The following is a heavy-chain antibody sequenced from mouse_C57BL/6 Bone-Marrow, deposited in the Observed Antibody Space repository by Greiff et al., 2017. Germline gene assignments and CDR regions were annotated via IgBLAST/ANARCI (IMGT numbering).Heavy chain of an antibody. D-gene: IGHD2-5*01. CDR2: ISDGGSYT. Sequence: EVQRVESGGGLVKPGGSLKLSCAASGFTFSSYAMSWVRQTPEKRLEWVATISDGGSYTYYPDNVKGRFTISRDNAKNNLYLQMSHLKSEDTAMXYCARAGYYSTFAYWGQGTLVTVSA. CDR3: ARAGYYSTFAY. J-gene: IGHJ3*01. CDR1: GFTFSSYA. V-gene: IGHV5-4*01.